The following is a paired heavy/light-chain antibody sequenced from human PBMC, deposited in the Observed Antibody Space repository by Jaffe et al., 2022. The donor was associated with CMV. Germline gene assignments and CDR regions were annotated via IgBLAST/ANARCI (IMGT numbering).Heavy chain of an antibody. D-gene: IGHD3-9*01. CDR3: ARLRGFRRAYYDILTLNPFDY. J-gene: IGHJ4*02. CDR1: GYSFTSYW. Sequence: EVQLVQSGAEVKKPGESLKISCKGSGYSFTSYWIGWVRQMPGKGLEWMGIIYPGDSDTRYSPSFQGQVTISADKSISTAYLQWSSLKASDTAMYYCARLRGFRRAYYDILTLNPFDYWGQGTLVTVSS. V-gene: IGHV5-51*01. CDR2: IYPGDSDT.
Light chain of an antibody. J-gene: IGKJ3*01. CDR1: QSVLYSSNNKNY. Sequence: DIVMTQSPDSLAVSLGERATINCKSSQSVLYSSNNKNYLAWYQQKPGQPPKLLIYWASTRESGVPDRFSGSGSGTDFTLTISSLQAEDVAVYYCQQYYSTLPFTFGPGTKVDIK. V-gene: IGKV4-1*01. CDR2: WAS. CDR3: QQYYSTLPFT.